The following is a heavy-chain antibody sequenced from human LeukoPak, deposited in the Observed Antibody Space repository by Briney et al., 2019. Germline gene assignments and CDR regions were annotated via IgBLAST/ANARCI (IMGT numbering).Heavy chain of an antibody. D-gene: IGHD3-10*01. V-gene: IGHV4-39*01. Sequence: SETLSLTCTVSGGSLRSSGHWWVWIRQPPGKGLEWIGHIQYNENTYYNQSLKSRVTISVDTSKNQFSLKLDSVTAADTAVYFCARLGRGFGESYLDNWGQGTLVTVSS. CDR3: ARLGRGFGESYLDN. J-gene: IGHJ4*02. CDR1: GGSLRSSGHW. CDR2: IQYNENT.